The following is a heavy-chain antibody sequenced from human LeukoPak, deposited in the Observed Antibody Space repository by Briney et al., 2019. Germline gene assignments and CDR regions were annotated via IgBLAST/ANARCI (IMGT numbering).Heavy chain of an antibody. D-gene: IGHD1-26*01. Sequence: SETLSLTCAVYGGSFSNYYWNWIRQAPGKGLEWIGEINHSGSTNYNPSLKSRVTISVDTSKNQFSLKLSSVTAADTAVYYCARDRHSGSYFESSRLYYFDYWGQGTLVTVSS. CDR3: ARDRHSGSYFESSRLYYFDY. CDR1: GGSFSNYY. CDR2: INHSGST. V-gene: IGHV4-34*01. J-gene: IGHJ4*02.